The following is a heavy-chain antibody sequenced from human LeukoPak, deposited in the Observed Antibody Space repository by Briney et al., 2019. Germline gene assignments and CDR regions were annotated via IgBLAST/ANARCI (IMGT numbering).Heavy chain of an antibody. CDR1: GVSFNDYY. D-gene: IGHD4-17*01. V-gene: IGHV4-34*01. Sequence: PSETLSLTCAVSGVSFNDYYWSWVRQTPGKGLEWIGEINHSGYTNDSPSLKSRVTLSIDTSRKQFSLNLRSVTVADTGIYYCTRMTTGHDFWGQGTLVTVSS. J-gene: IGHJ4*02. CDR2: INHSGYT. CDR3: TRMTTGHDF.